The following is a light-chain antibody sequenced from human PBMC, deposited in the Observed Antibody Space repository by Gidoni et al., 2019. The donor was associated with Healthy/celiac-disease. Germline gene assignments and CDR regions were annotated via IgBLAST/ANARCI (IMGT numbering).Light chain of an antibody. CDR3: QQHRGV. CDR1: QSVSSY. CDR2: DAS. Sequence: EIVLTQSPATLSLSPGERATLSCRASQSVSSYLAWYQQKPGQAPRLLIYDASNRATGIPARFSGSGSGTDFTLTISSLEPEDFAVYYCQQHRGVFGPGTKVDIK. V-gene: IGKV3-11*01. J-gene: IGKJ3*01.